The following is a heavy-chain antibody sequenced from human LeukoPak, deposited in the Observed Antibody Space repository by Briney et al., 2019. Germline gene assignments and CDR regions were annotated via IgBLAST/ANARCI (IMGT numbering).Heavy chain of an antibody. V-gene: IGHV4-59*01. J-gene: IGHJ4*02. CDR2: IYYSGST. CDR3: ARGAPYYDILTGYLYYSDY. CDR1: GGSFSGCY. Sequence: SETLSLTCAVYGGSFSGCYWSWIRQPPGKGLEWIGYIYYSGSTNYNPSLKSRVTISVDTSKNQFSLKLSSVTAADTAVYYCARGAPYYDILTGYLYYSDYWGQGTLVTVSS. D-gene: IGHD3-9*01.